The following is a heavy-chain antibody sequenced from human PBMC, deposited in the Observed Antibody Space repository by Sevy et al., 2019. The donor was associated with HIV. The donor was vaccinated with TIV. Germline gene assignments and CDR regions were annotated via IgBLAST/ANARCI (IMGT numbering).Heavy chain of an antibody. CDR2: TYYRSKWYN. V-gene: IGHV6-1*01. CDR1: GDSVSSNSAA. J-gene: IGHJ5*02. CDR3: AREREETAAAANWFDP. Sequence: SQTLSLTCAISGDSVSSNSAAWNWIRQSPSRGLEWLRRTYYRSKWYNDYAVSVKSRITINPDTSKNQLSLQLNSVTPEDTAVYYCAREREETAAAANWFDPWGQGTLVTVSS. D-gene: IGHD6-13*01.